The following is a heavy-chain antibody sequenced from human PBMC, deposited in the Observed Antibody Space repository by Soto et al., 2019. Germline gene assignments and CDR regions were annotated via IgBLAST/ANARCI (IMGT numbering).Heavy chain of an antibody. J-gene: IGHJ6*02. D-gene: IGHD3-10*01. Sequence: ASVKVSCKASGYTFTSYDINWVRQATGQGLEWMGWMNPNSGNTGYAQKFQGRVTTTRNTSISTAYMELSSLRSEDTAVYYCAFQGGSGSYVYGMDVWGHGTTVTVSS. V-gene: IGHV1-8*01. CDR3: AFQGGSGSYVYGMDV. CDR1: GYTFTSYD. CDR2: MNPNSGNT.